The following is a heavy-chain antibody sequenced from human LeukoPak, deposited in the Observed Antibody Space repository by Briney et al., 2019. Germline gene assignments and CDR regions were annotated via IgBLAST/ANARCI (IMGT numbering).Heavy chain of an antibody. D-gene: IGHD1-26*01. Sequence: GGSLRLSCAASGFTLSRYWMHWVRQAPGKGLVWVSRINSAGSSTSYADSVKGRFTISRDNAKNTLYLQMNSLRAEDTAVYYCARDSGSYYTVDYWGQGTLVTVSS. J-gene: IGHJ4*02. CDR2: INSAGSST. CDR1: GFTLSRYW. V-gene: IGHV3-74*01. CDR3: ARDSGSYYTVDY.